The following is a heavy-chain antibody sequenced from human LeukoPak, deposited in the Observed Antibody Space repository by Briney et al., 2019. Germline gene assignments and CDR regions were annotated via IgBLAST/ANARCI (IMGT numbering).Heavy chain of an antibody. CDR3: ARDYSETDAFDI. J-gene: IGHJ3*02. D-gene: IGHD6-13*01. CDR1: GSTFSSYS. V-gene: IGHV3-21*01. CDR2: ISSSSSYI. Sequence: GGSLRLSCAASGSTFSSYSMNWVRQAPGKGLEWVSSISSSSSYIYYADSVKGRFTISRDNAKNSLYLQMNSLRAEDTAVYYCARDYSETDAFDIWGQGTMVAVSS.